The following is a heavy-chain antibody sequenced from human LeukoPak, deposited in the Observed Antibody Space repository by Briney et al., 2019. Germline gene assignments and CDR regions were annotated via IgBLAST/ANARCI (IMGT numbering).Heavy chain of an antibody. CDR3: AKEEHTSMFGVVTEYFDY. J-gene: IGHJ4*02. Sequence: AGSLTLSCVASGLSFSSYWMHWVRQPPVKGLVWVCRICSGGSDTKNADSVKGRFTISRDNSKNTLYLQMNSLRTEDTAVYYCAKEEHTSMFGVVTEYFDYWGQGTLVTVSS. CDR2: ICSGGSDT. CDR1: GLSFSSYW. D-gene: IGHD3-3*01. V-gene: IGHV3-74*03.